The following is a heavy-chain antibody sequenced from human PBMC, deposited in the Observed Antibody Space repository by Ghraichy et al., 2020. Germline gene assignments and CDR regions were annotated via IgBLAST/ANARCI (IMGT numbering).Heavy chain of an antibody. Sequence: SETLSLTCTVSGGSISSYYLSWIRKPPGKGLEWIVYIHYSGGTNYNPSLKSRVTISVDTSKNLFSLKVSSVTVADTAVYYCARDCCASGSFPHWFDPWGQGTLVTVSS. CDR3: ARDCCASGSFPHWFDP. D-gene: IGHD3-10*01. V-gene: IGHV4-59*01. CDR2: IHYSGGT. CDR1: GGSISSYY. J-gene: IGHJ5*02.